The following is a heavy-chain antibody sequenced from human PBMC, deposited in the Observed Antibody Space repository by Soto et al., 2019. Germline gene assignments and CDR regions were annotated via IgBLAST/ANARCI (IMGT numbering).Heavy chain of an antibody. CDR3: ARLPPVGQLIYGVYWFDP. CDR2: IYPGDSDT. Sequence: GESLKISCKGSGYSFTSYWIGWVRQMPGKGLEWMGIIYPGDSDTRYSPSFQGQVTISADKSISTAYLQWSSLKASDTAMYYCARLPPVGQLIYGVYWFDPWGQGTLVTVSS. CDR1: GYSFTSYW. J-gene: IGHJ5*02. V-gene: IGHV5-51*01. D-gene: IGHD3-3*01.